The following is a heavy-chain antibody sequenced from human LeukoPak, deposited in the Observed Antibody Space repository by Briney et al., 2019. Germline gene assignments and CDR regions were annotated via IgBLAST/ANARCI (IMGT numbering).Heavy chain of an antibody. J-gene: IGHJ4*02. Sequence: ASVNVSCKPSGYSFTSNGISWVRQAPGQGLEWMGWISTNSGNTKYAQKFQDRVTLATDTSTSTAYMELRSLRSDDTAVYYCARDVNYAFDYWGQGTLVTVSS. CDR3: ARDVNYAFDY. D-gene: IGHD3-16*01. CDR2: ISTNSGNT. V-gene: IGHV1-18*01. CDR1: GYSFTSNG.